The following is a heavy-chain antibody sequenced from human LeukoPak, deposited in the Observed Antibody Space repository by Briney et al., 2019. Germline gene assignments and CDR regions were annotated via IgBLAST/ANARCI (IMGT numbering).Heavy chain of an antibody. Sequence: GESLKISCKGSGYSFTSYWIGWVRQMPGKGLEWMGIIYPGDSDTRYSPSFQGQVTISADKSISTAYLQWSSLKASDTATYYCATSYCGGDCYLTISAFDIWGQGTMVTVPS. J-gene: IGHJ3*02. CDR1: GYSFTSYW. V-gene: IGHV5-51*01. CDR2: IYPGDSDT. D-gene: IGHD2-21*02. CDR3: ATSYCGGDCYLTISAFDI.